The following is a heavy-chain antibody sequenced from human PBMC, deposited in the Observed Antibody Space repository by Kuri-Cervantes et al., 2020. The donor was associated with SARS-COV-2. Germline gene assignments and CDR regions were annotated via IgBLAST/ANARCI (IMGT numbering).Heavy chain of an antibody. J-gene: IGHJ4*02. CDR3: ASRRITMVRGVIVIPDYFDY. CDR1: RYSFTSYW. V-gene: IGHV5-51*01. D-gene: IGHD3-10*01. Sequence: GESLKISCKGSRYSFTSYWIGWVRQMPGKGLEWMGLIYPGDSDTRYSPSFQGQVTTSADKSISTAYLQWSSLKASDTAMYYCASRRITMVRGVIVIPDYFDYWGQGTLVTVSS. CDR2: IYPGDSDT.